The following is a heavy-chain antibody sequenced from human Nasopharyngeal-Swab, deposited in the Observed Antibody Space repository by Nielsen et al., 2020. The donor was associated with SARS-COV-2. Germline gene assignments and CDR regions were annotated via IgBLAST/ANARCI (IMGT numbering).Heavy chain of an antibody. CDR3: ARVSPPPYYYGSGSNWFDP. Sequence: ASVKVSCKASAYTFTSYGITWVRQAPGQGLEWMGWISIYNGHTKYAQKLQGRVTITTDTSTSTAYMELNSLRSDDTAVYYCARVSPPPYYYGSGSNWFDPWGQGTLVTVSS. J-gene: IGHJ5*02. CDR1: AYTFTSYG. V-gene: IGHV1-18*01. CDR2: ISIYNGHT. D-gene: IGHD3-10*01.